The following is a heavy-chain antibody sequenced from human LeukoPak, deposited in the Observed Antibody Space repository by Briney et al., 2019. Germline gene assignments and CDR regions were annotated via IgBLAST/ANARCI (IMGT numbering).Heavy chain of an antibody. Sequence: SETLSLTCTVSGGSISSSSYSWGWIRQPPGKGLEWIGSIYYSGSTHYNPSLKSRVTISVGTSKNQFSLKLSSVTAADTAVYYCARHGSSYGYYYWGQGTLVTVSS. D-gene: IGHD5-18*01. CDR2: IYYSGST. CDR3: ARHGSSYGYYY. CDR1: GGSISSSSYS. V-gene: IGHV4-39*01. J-gene: IGHJ4*02.